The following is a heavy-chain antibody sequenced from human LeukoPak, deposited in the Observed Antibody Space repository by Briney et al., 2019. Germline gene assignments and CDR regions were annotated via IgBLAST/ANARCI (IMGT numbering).Heavy chain of an antibody. Sequence: GGSLRLSCAASGFTFSTYWMSWVRQAPGKGLEWVANIKQDGSEKYYVDSVKGRFTISRDNAKNSLYLQMNSLRAEDTAVYYCSRDWEYSSSSVYWGQGTLVTVSS. D-gene: IGHD6-6*01. J-gene: IGHJ4*02. CDR2: IKQDGSEK. CDR3: SRDWEYSSSSVY. V-gene: IGHV3-7*04. CDR1: GFTFSTYW.